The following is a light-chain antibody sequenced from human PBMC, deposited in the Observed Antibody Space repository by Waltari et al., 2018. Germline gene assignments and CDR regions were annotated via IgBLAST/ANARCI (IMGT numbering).Light chain of an antibody. CDR2: WAS. CDR1: QSVLYTSNDKNY. V-gene: IGKV4-1*01. J-gene: IGKJ1*01. Sequence: CKSSQSVLYTSNDKNYLAWYQQKPGQPPKLLIYWASTRQSGVPDRFSGSGSGTDFTLTISSLEAEDVAVYYCQQYYRSRTFGQGTKVEIK. CDR3: QQYYRSRT.